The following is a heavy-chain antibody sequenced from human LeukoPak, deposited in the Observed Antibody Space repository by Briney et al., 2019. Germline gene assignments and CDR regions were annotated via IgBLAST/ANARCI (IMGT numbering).Heavy chain of an antibody. Sequence: QPGGSLRLSCAASGFTFSNYGMNWVRQAPGKGLEWIPYISSSSSLIYYADSVKGRFTISRDNAKNSLYLQMNSLRDEDTAVYYCARVGLGYRYENWFDPWGQGTLVTVSS. CDR3: ARVGLGYRYENWFDP. J-gene: IGHJ5*02. CDR1: GFTFSNYG. CDR2: ISSSSSLI. D-gene: IGHD5-18*01. V-gene: IGHV3-48*02.